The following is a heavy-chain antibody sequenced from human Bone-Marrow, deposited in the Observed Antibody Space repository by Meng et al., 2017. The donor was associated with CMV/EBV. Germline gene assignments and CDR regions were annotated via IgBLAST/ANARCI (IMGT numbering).Heavy chain of an antibody. CDR3: AKYFDLWSGYGSYFDS. J-gene: IGHJ4*02. Sequence: SCAASGFTFSSYSMNWVRQAPGKGLEWVSGVTGGGGSTYYADSVKGRFTISRDNSKNTLYLQMNNLRAKDTATYYCAKYFDLWSGYGSYFDSRGRGTRVTGSS. CDR2: VTGGGGST. CDR1: GFTFSSYS. V-gene: IGHV3-23*01. D-gene: IGHD3-3*01.